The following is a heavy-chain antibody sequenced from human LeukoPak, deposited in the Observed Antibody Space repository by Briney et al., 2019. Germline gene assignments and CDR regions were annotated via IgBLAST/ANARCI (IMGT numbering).Heavy chain of an antibody. D-gene: IGHD2-21*02. J-gene: IGHJ6*02. V-gene: IGHV4-39*07. CDR1: GVSISSSSFY. CDR2: ISYSGTT. Sequence: SETLSLTCIVSGVSISSSSFYWGWIRQPPGKGLEWIGSISYSGTTYYTPSLKSRVTISVDTSRNQFSLKLSSVTAADTAVYYCARAGTAKYYYYGMDVWGQGTTVTVSS. CDR3: ARAGTAKYYYYGMDV.